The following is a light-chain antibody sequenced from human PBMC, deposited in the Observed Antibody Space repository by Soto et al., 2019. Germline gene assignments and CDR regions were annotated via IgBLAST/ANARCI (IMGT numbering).Light chain of an antibody. J-gene: IGKJ1*01. V-gene: IGKV1-6*01. Sequence: QMTQSPSSLSASVGEKIIITCRASRDVGSDVSWYQQKPGQAPKLLIYAASNLYTGVPSRFSGSRSGTEFTLTISSLQPEDFASYYCLQDYGDSWTFGQGSKVEIE. CDR1: RDVGSD. CDR3: LQDYGDSWT. CDR2: AAS.